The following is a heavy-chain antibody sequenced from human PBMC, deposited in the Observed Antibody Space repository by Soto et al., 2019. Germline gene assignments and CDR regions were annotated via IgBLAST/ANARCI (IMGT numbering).Heavy chain of an antibody. CDR3: AKGGLYNSSWYEGY. J-gene: IGHJ4*02. Sequence: EVQLLESGGALVQPGGSLILSCAASGFTFSSYAMSWVRQAPGKGLEWVSSISASGDSTHNADSVKGRFPISRDNAKITVDLQLNSLTAEDTAVYYCAKGGLYNSSWYEGYWGQGTLVTVSS. D-gene: IGHD6-13*01. CDR1: GFTFSSYA. V-gene: IGHV3-23*01. CDR2: ISASGDST.